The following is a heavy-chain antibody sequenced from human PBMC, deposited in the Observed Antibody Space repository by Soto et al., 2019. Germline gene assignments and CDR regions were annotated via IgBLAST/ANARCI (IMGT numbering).Heavy chain of an antibody. J-gene: IGHJ4*02. Sequence: QVHLIQSGAEVKKPGASVKVSCKVSGYTLTELSMHWVRQAPGKGLEWMGGCDPEDGKTNYAQKFQGRVTVTEDTSTDTAYMELSSLRSEDTAVYYCVAGRTRSLQSPFDYWCQGTLVTVSS. CDR2: CDPEDGKT. V-gene: IGHV1-24*01. CDR3: VAGRTRSLQSPFDY. CDR1: GYTLTELS. D-gene: IGHD1-1*01.